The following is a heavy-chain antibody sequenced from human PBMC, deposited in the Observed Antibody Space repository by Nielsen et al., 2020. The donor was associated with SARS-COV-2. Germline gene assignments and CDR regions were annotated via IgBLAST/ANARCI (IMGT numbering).Heavy chain of an antibody. Sequence: ASVKVSCKASGYTFTSYDINWVRQATGQGLEWMGWMKPNSGNTGYAQKFQGRVTMTRNTSISTAYMELSSLRSEDTAVYYCARDRGGKTTGNWFDPWGQGTLVTVSS. D-gene: IGHD4-17*01. J-gene: IGHJ5*02. V-gene: IGHV1-8*01. CDR2: MKPNSGNT. CDR1: GYTFTSYD. CDR3: ARDRGGKTTGNWFDP.